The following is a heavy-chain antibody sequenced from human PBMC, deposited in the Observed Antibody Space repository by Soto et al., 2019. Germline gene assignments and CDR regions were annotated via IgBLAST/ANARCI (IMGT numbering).Heavy chain of an antibody. CDR1: GDTFTSYY. J-gene: IGHJ5*02. D-gene: IGHD4-17*01. CDR3: ARGVKYGAYSRWFDP. Sequence: GASLKVCCKASGDTFTSYYINWVRQATGQGLEYLGWVNPNSGNTGYVQKFQGRVTMTWDSSITTAYMELSSLRSEDTAVYFCARGVKYGAYSRWFDPWGQGTLVTVSS. V-gene: IGHV1-8*01. CDR2: VNPNSGNT.